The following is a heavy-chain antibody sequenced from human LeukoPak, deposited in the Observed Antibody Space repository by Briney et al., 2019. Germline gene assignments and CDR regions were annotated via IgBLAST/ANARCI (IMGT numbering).Heavy chain of an antibody. CDR3: ARRYCSSTSCYSPFDY. Sequence: ASVKVSCKASGYTFTDYYMHWVRQAPGQGLEWMGWINPNSGGTNYAQKFQGRVTMTRDTSISTAYMELSRLRSDDTAVYYCARRYCSSTSCYSPFDYWGQGTLVTVSS. CDR2: INPNSGGT. CDR1: GYTFTDYY. D-gene: IGHD2-2*02. J-gene: IGHJ4*02. V-gene: IGHV1-2*02.